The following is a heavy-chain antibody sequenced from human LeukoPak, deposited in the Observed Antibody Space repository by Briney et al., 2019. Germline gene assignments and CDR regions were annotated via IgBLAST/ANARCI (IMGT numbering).Heavy chain of an antibody. V-gene: IGHV1-2*02. CDR1: GYTFTDYY. Sequence: ASVKVSCKASGYTFTDYYLQWVRQAPGQGLQWMGWINPKSGGTSYAQMFQGRVTMTRDTSISTAYMELSRLRSDDTAVYYCAKDLRYSSSWSSGWFDPWGQGILVTVSS. J-gene: IGHJ5*01. CDR2: INPKSGGT. CDR3: AKDLRYSSSWSSGWFDP. D-gene: IGHD6-13*01.